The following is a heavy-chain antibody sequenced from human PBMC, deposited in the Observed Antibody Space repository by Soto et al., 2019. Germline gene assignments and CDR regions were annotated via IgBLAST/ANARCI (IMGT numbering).Heavy chain of an antibody. J-gene: IGHJ1*01. V-gene: IGHV4-59*01. Sequence: PSETLSLTCTVSGGSISSYYWSCIRQPPGKGLEWIGYIYYSGSTNYNPSLKSRVTISVDTSKNQFSLKLSSVTAADTAVYYCARGWGGYFQHWGQGTLVTVSS. CDR2: IYYSGST. CDR3: ARGWGGYFQH. CDR1: GGSISSYY. D-gene: IGHD7-27*01.